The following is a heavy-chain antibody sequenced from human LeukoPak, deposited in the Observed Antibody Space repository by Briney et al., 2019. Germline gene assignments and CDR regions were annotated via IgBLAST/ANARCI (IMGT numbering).Heavy chain of an antibody. CDR1: GFTFISYG. J-gene: IGHJ4*02. D-gene: IGHD6-19*01. V-gene: IGHV3-30*02. Sequence: GGSLRLSCAASGFTFISYGMHWVRQAPGKGLEWVAFLRYDGSNKYYADSVKGRFTISRDNSKNTLYLQMNSLRAEDTAVYYCARGEGAGQWLLNYWGQGTLVTVSS. CDR3: ARGEGAGQWLLNY. CDR2: LRYDGSNK.